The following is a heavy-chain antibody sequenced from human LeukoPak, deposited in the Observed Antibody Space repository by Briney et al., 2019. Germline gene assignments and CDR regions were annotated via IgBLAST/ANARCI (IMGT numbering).Heavy chain of an antibody. CDR1: GFTFSGHN. D-gene: IGHD3-16*01. Sequence: GGSLRLPCAASGFTFSGHNMNWVRQAPGKGLEWIAFVSISSGTIYYADSVNGRFRISRDNAKSSLDLEMNSLRAEDTAVYYCARAMSTFGGVRNYFDSWGQGTLVTVSS. V-gene: IGHV3-48*04. CDR2: VSISSGTI. J-gene: IGHJ4*02. CDR3: ARAMSTFGGVRNYFDS.